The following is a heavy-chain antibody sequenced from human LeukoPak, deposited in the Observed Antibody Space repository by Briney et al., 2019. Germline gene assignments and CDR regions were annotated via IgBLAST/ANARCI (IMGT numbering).Heavy chain of an antibody. CDR1: GYTFTGYY. V-gene: IGHV1-2*02. CDR2: INPNSGGT. J-gene: IGHJ4*02. D-gene: IGHD3-10*01. Sequence: ASVKVSRKASGYTFTGYYMHWVRQAPGQGLEWMGWINPNSGGTNYAQKFQGRVTMTRDTSISTAYMELSRLRSDDTAVYYCARVVRGVYYFDYWGQGTLVTVSS. CDR3: ARVVRGVYYFDY.